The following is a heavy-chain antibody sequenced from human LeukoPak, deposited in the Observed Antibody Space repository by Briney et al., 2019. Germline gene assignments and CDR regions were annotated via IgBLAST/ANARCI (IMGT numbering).Heavy chain of an antibody. CDR1: GYSFTNYW. CDR3: ARRGEGHYYDSWGGC. J-gene: IGHJ4*02. D-gene: IGHD3-22*01. V-gene: IGHV5-51*01. Sequence: GESLKISCKGSGYSFTNYWIGWVRQMPGKGLEWMGIIYPDDSDTKYSPSFQGQVTISADKSISSAYLQWSSLKASDTAMYYCARRGEGHYYDSWGGCWGQGTPLTVSS. CDR2: IYPDDSDT.